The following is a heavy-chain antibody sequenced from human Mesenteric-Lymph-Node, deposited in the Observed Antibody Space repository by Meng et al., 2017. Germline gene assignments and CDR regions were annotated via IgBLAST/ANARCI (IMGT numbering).Heavy chain of an antibody. J-gene: IGHJ4*02. V-gene: IGHV3-21*01. CDR3: AREWLLDY. CDR1: GFTLSTYS. CDR2: ISGSSSYI. Sequence: GTLKISCATSGFTLSTYSMNWLRQAPGKGLEWVSSISGSSSYIYYADSVKGRFTISRDNSKHTLYLQMNSLTAEDTAMYYCAREWLLDYWGQGTLVPVS. D-gene: IGHD5-24*01.